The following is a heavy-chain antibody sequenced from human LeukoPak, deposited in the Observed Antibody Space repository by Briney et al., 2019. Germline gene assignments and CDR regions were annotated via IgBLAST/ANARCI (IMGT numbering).Heavy chain of an antibody. D-gene: IGHD6-13*01. CDR2: ISWNSGSI. V-gene: IGHV3-9*01. CDR1: GFTFDDYA. Sequence: GGSLRLSCAASGFTFDDYAMHWVRQAPGKGLEWVSGISWNSGSIGYADSVEGRFTISRDNAKSSLYLQMNSLRAEDTAVYYCAKDATAVVGTVYMDVWGKGTTVTISS. J-gene: IGHJ6*03. CDR3: AKDATAVVGTVYMDV.